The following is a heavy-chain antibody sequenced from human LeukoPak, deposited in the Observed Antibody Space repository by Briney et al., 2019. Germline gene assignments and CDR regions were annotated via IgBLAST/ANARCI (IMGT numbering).Heavy chain of an antibody. CDR2: ISSSSSYI. CDR3: ARPAIFGPEGAFDI. CDR1: GFTFSSYS. V-gene: IGHV3-21*01. J-gene: IGHJ3*02. Sequence: GGSLRLSCAASGFTFSSYSMNWVRQAPGKGLEWVSSISSSSSYIYYADSVKGRFTISRDNAKNSLYLQMNSLRAEDTAVYYCARPAIFGPEGAFDIWGQGTMVTVSS. D-gene: IGHD3-3*01.